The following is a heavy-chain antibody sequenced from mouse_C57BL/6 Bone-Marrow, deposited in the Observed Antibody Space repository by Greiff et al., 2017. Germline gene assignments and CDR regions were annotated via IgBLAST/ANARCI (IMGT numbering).Heavy chain of an antibody. V-gene: IGHV1-4*01. CDR2: INPSSGYT. CDR3: ARERVGYYYGSSPYWYFDV. Sequence: QVQLQQSGAELARPGASMKMSCKASGYTFTSYTMHWVKQRPGQGLEWIGYINPSSGYTKYNQKFKDKATLTADKSSSTAYMQLSSLTSEDSAVYYCARERVGYYYGSSPYWYFDVWGTGTTVTVSS. D-gene: IGHD1-1*01. CDR1: GYTFTSYT. J-gene: IGHJ1*03.